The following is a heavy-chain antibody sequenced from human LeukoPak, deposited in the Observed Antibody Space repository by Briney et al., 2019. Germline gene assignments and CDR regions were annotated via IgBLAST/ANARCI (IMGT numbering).Heavy chain of an antibody. D-gene: IGHD1-26*01. J-gene: IGHJ4*02. CDR2: IYYSGST. Sequence: PSETLSLTCTVSGGSISSYYWSWIRQPPGKGLEWIGYIYYSGSTNYNPSLKSRVTISVDTSKNQFSLKLSSVTAADTAVYYCAADFSTEEWELSPYYFDYWGQGTLVTVSS. V-gene: IGHV4-59*08. CDR1: GGSISSYY. CDR3: AADFSTEEWELSPYYFDY.